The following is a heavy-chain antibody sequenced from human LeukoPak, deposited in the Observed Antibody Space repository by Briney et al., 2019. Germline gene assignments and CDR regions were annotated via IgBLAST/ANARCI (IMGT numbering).Heavy chain of an antibody. D-gene: IGHD2-2*01. CDR2: IFNTGST. J-gene: IGHJ4*02. CDR3: ASSTSYYGRLAGN. Sequence: PSETLSLTCAVSGDSIGSGSYYWGWIRQPAGKAPEWIGRIFNTGSTSYNPSLKSRVTISVDTSKNQFSLNLRSVTAADTAVYYCASSTSYYGRLAGNWGQGTLVTVSS. CDR1: GDSIGSGSYY. V-gene: IGHV4-61*02.